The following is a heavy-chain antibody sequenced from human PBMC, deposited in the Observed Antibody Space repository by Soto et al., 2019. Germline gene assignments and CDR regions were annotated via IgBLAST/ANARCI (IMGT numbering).Heavy chain of an antibody. V-gene: IGHV6-1*01. J-gene: IGHJ1*01. CDR1: GDSVSSNSAA. CDR3: ARDYSSGYSTGGYFQH. Sequence: SETLSLTCAISGDSVSSNSAAWNWIRQSPSRGLEWLGRTYYRSKWYNDYAVSVKSRITINPDTSKNQFSLQLNSVTPEDTAVYYCARDYSSGYSTGGYFQHWGQGTLVTVSS. D-gene: IGHD3-22*01. CDR2: TYYRSKWYN.